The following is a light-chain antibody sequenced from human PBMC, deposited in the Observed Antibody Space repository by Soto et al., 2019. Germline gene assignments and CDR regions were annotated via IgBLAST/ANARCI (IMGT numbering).Light chain of an antibody. Sequence: DIQMTQSPSTLSGSVGDRVTITCRASQTISSWSAWYQQKPGKAPKLLVYKATILQSGVPSRFSGSGSGTEFTLAISKLQPDDFATYYCQKYETFSPWTFGQGTKVDIK. CDR2: KAT. CDR3: QKYETFSPWT. V-gene: IGKV1-5*03. CDR1: QTISSW. J-gene: IGKJ1*01.